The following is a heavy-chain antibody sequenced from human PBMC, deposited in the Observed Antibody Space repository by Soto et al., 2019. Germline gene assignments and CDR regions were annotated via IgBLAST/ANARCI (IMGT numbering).Heavy chain of an antibody. D-gene: IGHD2-8*01. CDR3: ARDLYCTNGVCYTRDIQH. CDR2: ISAYNGNT. CDR1: GYTFTSYG. J-gene: IGHJ1*01. Sequence: ASVKVSCKASGYTFTSYGISWVRQAPGQGLEWMGWISAYNGNTNYAQKLQGRVTMTTDTSTSTAYMELRSLRSDDTAVYYCARDLYCTNGVCYTRDIQHWGQGTLVTVSS. V-gene: IGHV1-18*01.